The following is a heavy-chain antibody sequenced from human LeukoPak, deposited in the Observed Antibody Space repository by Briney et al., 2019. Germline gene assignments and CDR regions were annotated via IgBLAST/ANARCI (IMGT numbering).Heavy chain of an antibody. CDR3: ASDSIVGSFVSGFSPIDY. D-gene: IGHD5-12*01. J-gene: IGHJ4*02. CDR1: VFSFIDYY. V-gene: IGHV3-11*01. Sequence: GWSLPLSCPASVFSFIDYYMSGLRQPPGRELEGVAYISDTSSVIYYPDSLKDRFTISRGNTKRSLYLQMDRLRADDTAVYYCASDSIVGSFVSGFSPIDYWGEGALVTVSP. CDR2: ISDTSSVI.